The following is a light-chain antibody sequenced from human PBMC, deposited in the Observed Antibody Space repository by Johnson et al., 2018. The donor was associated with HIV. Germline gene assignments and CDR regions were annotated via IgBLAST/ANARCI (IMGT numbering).Light chain of an antibody. CDR3: GTWDSRLSAGGGV. J-gene: IGLJ1*01. Sequence: QSVLTQPPSVSAAPGQKVTISCSGSSFNIGNNYVSWYQQLPGTAPKLLIYENTKRPSGIPDRFSGSKSGTSATLGITGLQTGDEADYYCGTWDSRLSAGGGVFVTGTKVTVL. CDR2: ENT. V-gene: IGLV1-51*02. CDR1: SFNIGNNY.